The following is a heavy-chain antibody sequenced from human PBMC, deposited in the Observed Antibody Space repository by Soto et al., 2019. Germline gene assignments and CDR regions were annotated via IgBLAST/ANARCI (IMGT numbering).Heavy chain of an antibody. D-gene: IGHD3-9*01. CDR2: VSYEGSQK. Sequence: GGSLRLSCAASGFTFTSDAMHWVRQAPGKGLECVAVVSYEGSQKYYADSVKGRFSLFREYCDNTLFLQKRSLRPEDTAVYYCARDRYFDSYYFDPRGHGTQVTLSS. V-gene: IGHV3-30-3*01. CDR1: GFTFTSDA. J-gene: IGHJ4*01. CDR3: ARDRYFDSYYFDP.